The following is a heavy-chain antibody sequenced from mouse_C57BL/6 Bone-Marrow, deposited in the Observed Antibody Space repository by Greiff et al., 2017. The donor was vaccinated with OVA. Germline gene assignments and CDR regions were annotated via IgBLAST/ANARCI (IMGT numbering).Heavy chain of an antibody. CDR3: TTTYTPDY. CDR2: IDPANGDT. J-gene: IGHJ2*01. Sequence: VQLQQSGAELVRPGASVKLSCTASGFTIKDDYMHWVKQRPEQGLEWIGWIDPANGDTEYASKFQGKATITADTSSNTAYLQLSSLTSEDTAVYCCTTTYTPDYWGQGTTLTVSS. V-gene: IGHV14-4*01. D-gene: IGHD5-1-1*01. CDR1: GFTIKDDY.